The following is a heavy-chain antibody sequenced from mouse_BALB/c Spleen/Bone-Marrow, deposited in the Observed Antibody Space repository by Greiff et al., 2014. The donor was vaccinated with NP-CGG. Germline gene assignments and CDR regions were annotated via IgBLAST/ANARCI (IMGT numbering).Heavy chain of an antibody. V-gene: IGHV14-3*02. CDR3: ASYYYCSSYGFAY. D-gene: IGHD1-1*01. J-gene: IGHJ3*01. CDR1: GFNIKDTY. Sequence: VQLQQSGAELVKPGASVRLSCTASGFNIKDTYMHWVKQRPEQGLEWIGRIDPANGNTKYDPKFQGKATITADTSSNTAYLQLSSLTSEDTAVYYCASYYYCSSYGFAYWGQGTLVTVSA. CDR2: IDPANGNT.